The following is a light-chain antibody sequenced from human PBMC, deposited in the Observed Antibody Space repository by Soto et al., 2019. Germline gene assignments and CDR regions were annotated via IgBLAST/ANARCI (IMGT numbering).Light chain of an antibody. CDR2: AAS. V-gene: IGKV1-39*01. Sequence: DIQMTQSPSSLSASVGDRVTITCRASQSISSYLNWYQQKPGKAPKLLIYAASSLQSGVPSRFSGSGSGTDFTLTISSLQPEDFATYYCQQSHSTPDPLGGGPKADIK. CDR1: QSISSY. J-gene: IGKJ4*01. CDR3: QQSHSTPDP.